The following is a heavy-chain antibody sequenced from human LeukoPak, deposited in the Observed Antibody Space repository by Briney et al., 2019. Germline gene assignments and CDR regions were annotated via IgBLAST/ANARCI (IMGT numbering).Heavy chain of an antibody. J-gene: IGHJ6*02. Sequence: GGSLRLSCAASGFTFSSYSMNWVRQAPGKGLEWVSSISSSSSYIYYADSVKGRFTISRDNAKNSLYLQMNSLRAGDTAVYYCARDGALDYGMDVWGQGTTVTVSS. CDR3: ARDGALDYGMDV. D-gene: IGHD3-16*01. CDR1: GFTFSSYS. V-gene: IGHV3-21*04. CDR2: ISSSSSYI.